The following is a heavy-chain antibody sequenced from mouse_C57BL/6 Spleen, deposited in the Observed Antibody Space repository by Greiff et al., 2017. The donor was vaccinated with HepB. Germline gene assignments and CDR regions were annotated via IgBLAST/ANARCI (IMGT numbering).Heavy chain of an antibody. CDR3: ARGHYYGSFDY. Sequence: EVMLVESEGGLVQPGSSMKLSCTASGFTFSDYYMAWVRQVPEKGLEWVANINYDGSSTYYLDSLKSRFIISRDNAKNILYLQMSSLKSEDTATYYCARGHYYGSFDYWGQGTTLTVSS. V-gene: IGHV5-16*01. D-gene: IGHD1-1*01. CDR1: GFTFSDYY. CDR2: INYDGSST. J-gene: IGHJ2*01.